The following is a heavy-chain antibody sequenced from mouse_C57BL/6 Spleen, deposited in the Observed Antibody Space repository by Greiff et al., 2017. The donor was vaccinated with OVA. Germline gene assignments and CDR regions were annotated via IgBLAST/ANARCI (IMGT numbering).Heavy chain of an antibody. Sequence: VQLQQSGPELVKPGASVKMSCKTSGYTFTSYWMHWVKQRPGQGLEWIGAIYPGNSDTSYNQKFKGKAKLTAVTSASTAYMELSSLTNEDSAVYYCTRGDSNYEYFDVWGTGTTVTVSS. CDR1: GYTFTSYW. CDR2: IYPGNSDT. J-gene: IGHJ1*03. CDR3: TRGDSNYEYFDV. V-gene: IGHV1-5*01. D-gene: IGHD2-5*01.